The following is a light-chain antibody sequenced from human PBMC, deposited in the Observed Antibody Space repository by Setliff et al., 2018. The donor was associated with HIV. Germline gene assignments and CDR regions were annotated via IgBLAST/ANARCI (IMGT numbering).Light chain of an antibody. CDR3: AAWDAGLSAYV. Sequence: QSALVQPPSVSAAPGQRVTISCSGTQSNIGRTTVNWYQQLPGTAPKLLIFGDNQRPSGVPDRFSASKFGTSGSLDISGLQSDDEADYFCAAWDAGLSAYVFGPGTKGTVL. V-gene: IGLV1-44*01. J-gene: IGLJ1*01. CDR1: QSNIGRTT. CDR2: GDN.